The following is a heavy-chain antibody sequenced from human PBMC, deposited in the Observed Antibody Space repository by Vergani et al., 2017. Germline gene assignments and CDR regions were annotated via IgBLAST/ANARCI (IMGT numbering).Heavy chain of an antibody. Sequence: QVQLQESGPGLVQSSETLSLTCSVSFDSIRNLYCNWIRQPPGKGLEWIGSIHYSENTNYNPSLKTRVTISVDTSKNQFSLTLTSVTAADTAVYYCASDTNSGKRADRWGQGILVTVTS. CDR1: FDSIRNLY. CDR3: ASDTNSGKRADR. D-gene: IGHD2-8*01. CDR2: IHYSENT. V-gene: IGHV4-59*11. J-gene: IGHJ5*02.